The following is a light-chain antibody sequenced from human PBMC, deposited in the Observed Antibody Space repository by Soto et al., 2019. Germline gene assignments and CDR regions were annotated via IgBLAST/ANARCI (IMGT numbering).Light chain of an antibody. CDR1: SSDVGGNKY. V-gene: IGLV2-14*01. CDR3: SSYTGSSTLVV. J-gene: IGLJ3*02. CDR2: EVS. Sequence: QSALTQAASESGSPGQSITISCTGTSSDVGGNKYVSWYQHHPGKAPKLITYEVSNRPSGVSNRFSGSKSGNTASLTISGLQAEDEADYYCSSYTGSSTLVVFGGGTQLTVL.